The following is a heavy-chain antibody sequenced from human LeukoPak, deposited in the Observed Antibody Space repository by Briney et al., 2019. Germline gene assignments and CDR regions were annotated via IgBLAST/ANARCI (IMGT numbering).Heavy chain of an antibody. D-gene: IGHD3-3*01. J-gene: IGHJ4*02. Sequence: ASVKVSCKASGYTFTGYYMHWVRQAPGQGLEWMGWINPNSGDTNYAQKFQGRVTMTRDTSISTAYMELSRLRSDDTAVYYCARDLSEDDFWSGPDYWGQGTLVTVSS. CDR2: INPNSGDT. V-gene: IGHV1-2*02. CDR1: GYTFTGYY. CDR3: ARDLSEDDFWSGPDY.